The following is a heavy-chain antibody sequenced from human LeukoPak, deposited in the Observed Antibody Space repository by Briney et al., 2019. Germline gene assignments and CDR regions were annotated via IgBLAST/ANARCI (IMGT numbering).Heavy chain of an antibody. D-gene: IGHD6-13*01. CDR3: ARATAAAALYYMDV. CDR2: INHSGST. J-gene: IGHJ6*03. Sequence: SETLSLTCAVYGGSFSSYYWSWIRQPPGKGLEWIGEINHSGSTNYNPSLKSRVTISVHTSKNQFSLKLSSVTAADTAVYYCARATAAAALYYMDVWGKGTTVTVSS. CDR1: GGSFSSYY. V-gene: IGHV4-34*01.